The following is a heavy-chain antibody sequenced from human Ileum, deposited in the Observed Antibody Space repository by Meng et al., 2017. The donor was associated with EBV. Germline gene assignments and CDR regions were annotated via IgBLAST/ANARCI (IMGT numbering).Heavy chain of an antibody. D-gene: IGHD1-7*01. CDR2: VYHRGDT. J-gene: IGHJ4*02. CDR3: GRDQGRELINH. V-gene: IGHV4-4*02. Sequence: QVQLQEAGPGLVKPSGPLSVTCTVSGDSISSDIWWSWVRQPPGKGLEWIGEVYHRGDTNYNPSLKSRVDISVDKSKNQFYLSLFSVTAADTAVYYCGRDQGRELINHWGQGTLVTVSS. CDR1: GDSISSDIW.